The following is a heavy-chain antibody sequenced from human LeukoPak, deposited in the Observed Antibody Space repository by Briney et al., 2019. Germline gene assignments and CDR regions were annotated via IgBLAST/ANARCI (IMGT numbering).Heavy chain of an antibody. CDR3: AKGAGSGSSPIDY. Sequence: GGSLRLSCAASGFTVSSNYMSWVRQAPGKGLEWVSVIYSGGSTYYADSVKGRFTISRDNAKNSVFLQMNSLRIEDMALYYCAKGAGSGSSPIDYWGQGTLVTVSS. D-gene: IGHD3-10*01. V-gene: IGHV3-53*05. CDR2: IYSGGST. CDR1: GFTVSSNY. J-gene: IGHJ4*02.